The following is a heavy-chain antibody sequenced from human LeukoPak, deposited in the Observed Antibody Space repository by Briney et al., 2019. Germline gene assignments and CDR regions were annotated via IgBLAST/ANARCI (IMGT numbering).Heavy chain of an antibody. CDR3: AKEGDSSSWYDLYDY. CDR1: GFTFSSYW. J-gene: IGHJ4*02. D-gene: IGHD6-13*01. V-gene: IGHV3-23*01. CDR2: ISGSGDST. Sequence: PGGSLRLSCAASGFTFSSYWMHWVRQAPGKGLEWVSAISGSGDSTYYADSVKGRFTISRDNSKNTLYLQMNSLRAEDTAVYYCAKEGDSSSWYDLYDYWGQGTLVTVSS.